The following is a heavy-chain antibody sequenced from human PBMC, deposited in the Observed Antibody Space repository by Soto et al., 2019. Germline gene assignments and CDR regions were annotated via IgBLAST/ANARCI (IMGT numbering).Heavy chain of an antibody. J-gene: IGHJ5*02. Sequence: TLTLTCPVSGGSISSGGDYWSWIRQHPGRGLEWIGYIYYNGNTYYNPSLKSRVTVSVDTSKNQFSLNVRSVTAADTAVYYCERCSLVVIPVPGFDPWGQGTLVTVSS. V-gene: IGHV4-31*03. CDR2: IYYNGNT. D-gene: IGHD2-15*01. CDR3: ERCSLVVIPVPGFDP. CDR1: GGSISSGGDY.